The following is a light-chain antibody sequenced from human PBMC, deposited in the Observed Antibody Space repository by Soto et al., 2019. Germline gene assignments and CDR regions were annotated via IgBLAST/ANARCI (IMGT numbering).Light chain of an antibody. Sequence: DIQMPQSPSSLSASVGDRVTITCRASQSISSYLNWYQQKPGKAPKLLIYAASSLQSGVPSRFSGSGSGTDFTLTISSLQPEDFATYYCQQSYSTWTFGQGTKV. CDR1: QSISSY. V-gene: IGKV1-39*01. J-gene: IGKJ1*01. CDR2: AAS. CDR3: QQSYSTWT.